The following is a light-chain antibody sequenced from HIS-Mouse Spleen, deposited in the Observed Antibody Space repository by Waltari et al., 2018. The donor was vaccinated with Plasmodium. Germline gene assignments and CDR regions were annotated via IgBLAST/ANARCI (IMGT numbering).Light chain of an antibody. Sequence: QSVLTQPPSVSAAPGQKVTISCSGSSSNIGNNYVSWYQQLPGTAPKLLIYDNNKRPSGVPDRCPCSKSGTSGTLGITGLQTGDEADYYCGTWDSSLSAGVVFGGGTKLTVL. J-gene: IGLJ2*01. CDR3: GTWDSSLSAGVV. CDR1: SSNIGNNY. CDR2: DNN. V-gene: IGLV1-51*01.